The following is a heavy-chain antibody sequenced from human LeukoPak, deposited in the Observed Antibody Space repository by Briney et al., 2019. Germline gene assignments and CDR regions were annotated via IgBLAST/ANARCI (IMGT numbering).Heavy chain of an antibody. V-gene: IGHV1-2*02. D-gene: IGHD6-13*01. CDR2: INPNSGGT. Sequence: ASVKVSCKASGYTFTGYYIHWVRQAPGQGLEWMGWINPNSGGTNYAQKFQGRVTMTRDTSISTAYMELSRLRSDDTAVYYCAGSYSSSWYDMSAFDIWGQGTMVTVSS. CDR1: GYTFTGYY. J-gene: IGHJ3*02. CDR3: AGSYSSSWYDMSAFDI.